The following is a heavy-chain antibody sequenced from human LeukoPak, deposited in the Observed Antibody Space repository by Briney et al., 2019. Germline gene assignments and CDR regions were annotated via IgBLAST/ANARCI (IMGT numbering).Heavy chain of an antibody. CDR2: MNSNSGNT. J-gene: IGHJ3*01. D-gene: IGHD5-12*01. CDR3: ARAFSSGYDSYAAFDL. V-gene: IGHV1-8*01. CDR1: GYTFSTYA. Sequence: GGSVRLSCEASGYTFSTYAMNWVRQAPGQGLEWMAGMNSNSGNTAYAHKLQGRVTITRDTSITTAYMQLGSLRSEYTAVYSSARAFSSGYDSYAAFDLWGQGTMVTVSS.